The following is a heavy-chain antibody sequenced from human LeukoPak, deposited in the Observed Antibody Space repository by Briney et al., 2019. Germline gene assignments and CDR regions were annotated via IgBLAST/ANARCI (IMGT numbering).Heavy chain of an antibody. CDR2: INHDGTNT. J-gene: IGHJ4*02. Sequence: GGSLRLSCTASGRTFSSSDMHWVRQAPGKGLDWVSLINHDGTNTYYADSVKGRFTISRDNSQNRLYLQMNSLRGEDTAVYYCTNFDYWGQGTLVTVSS. CDR1: GRTFSSSD. CDR3: TNFDY. V-gene: IGHV3-30*02.